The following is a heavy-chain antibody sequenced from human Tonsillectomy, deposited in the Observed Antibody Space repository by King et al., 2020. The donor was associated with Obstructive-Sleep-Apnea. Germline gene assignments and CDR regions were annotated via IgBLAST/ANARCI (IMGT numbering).Heavy chain of an antibody. CDR2: IKSKTDGGTT. CDR1: GFTFSNAW. V-gene: IGHV3-15*01. CDR3: TTDGGYSYGYYFLYY. J-gene: IGHJ4*02. Sequence: VQLVESGGGLVKPGGSLRLSCAASGFTFSNAWMSWVRQAPGKGLEWVARIKSKTDGGTTDYAAPVKGRFTISRDDSKNTLDLQMNSLKTEDTAVYYCTTDGGYSYGYYFLYYWGQGTLVTVSS. D-gene: IGHD5-18*01.